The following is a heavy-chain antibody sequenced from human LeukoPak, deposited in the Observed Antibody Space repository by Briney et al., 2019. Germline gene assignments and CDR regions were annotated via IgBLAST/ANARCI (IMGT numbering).Heavy chain of an antibody. CDR3: ARDHGTYYGSPYFDY. CDR2: IYYSGST. Sequence: PSETLSLTCTVSGGSISSGGYYWSWIRQHPGKGLEWIGYIYYSGSTYYNPSLKSRVTISVDTSKNQFSLKLSSVTAADTAVYYCARDHGTYYGSPYFDYWGQGTLVTVSS. V-gene: IGHV4-31*03. D-gene: IGHD3-22*01. CDR1: GGSISSGGYY. J-gene: IGHJ4*02.